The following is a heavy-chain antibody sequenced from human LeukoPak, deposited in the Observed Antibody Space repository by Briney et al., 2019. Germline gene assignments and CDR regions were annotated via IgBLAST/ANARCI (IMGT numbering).Heavy chain of an antibody. CDR3: ARNYYYDSSGYFPAYNWFDP. CDR1: GYTFTTYS. Sequence: ASVKVSCKASGYTFTTYSMNWVRQAPGQGLEWMGGIIPIFGTANYAQKFQGRVTITADKSTSTAYMELSSLRSEDTAVYYCARNYYYDSSGYFPAYNWFDPWGQGTLVTVSS. J-gene: IGHJ5*02. V-gene: IGHV1-69*06. CDR2: IIPIFGTA. D-gene: IGHD3-22*01.